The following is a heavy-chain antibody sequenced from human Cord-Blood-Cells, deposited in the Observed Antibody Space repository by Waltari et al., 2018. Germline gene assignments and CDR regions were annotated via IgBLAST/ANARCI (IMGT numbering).Heavy chain of an antibody. D-gene: IGHD7-27*01. CDR1: GYTFTGYY. Sequence: QVQLVQSGAEVKKPGASVKVSCKASGYTFTGYYMHWVRQAPGQGLEWMGWINPNSGGTNYAQKFQGRVTMTRDTSISTAYMELSRLRSDDTAVYYCARTAFSITNWGENYFDYWGQGTLVTVSS. CDR2: INPNSGGT. CDR3: ARTAFSITNWGENYFDY. V-gene: IGHV1-2*02. J-gene: IGHJ4*02.